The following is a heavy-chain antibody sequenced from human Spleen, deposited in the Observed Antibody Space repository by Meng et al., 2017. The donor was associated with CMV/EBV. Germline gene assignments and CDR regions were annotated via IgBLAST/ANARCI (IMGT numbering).Heavy chain of an antibody. Sequence: SETLSLTCTVSGGSISSYYWSWIRQPPGKGLEWIGYIYYSGSTNYNPSLKSRVTISVDTSKNQFSLKLSSVTAADTAVYYCATEDAYDFGLEYWGQGMLVTVSS. CDR2: IYYSGST. CDR1: GGSISSYY. V-gene: IGHV4-59*01. CDR3: ATEDAYDFGLEY. D-gene: IGHD3-3*01. J-gene: IGHJ4*02.